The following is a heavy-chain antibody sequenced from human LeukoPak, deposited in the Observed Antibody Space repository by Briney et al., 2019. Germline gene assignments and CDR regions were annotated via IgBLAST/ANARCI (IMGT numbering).Heavy chain of an antibody. D-gene: IGHD2/OR15-2a*01. V-gene: IGHV4-59*01. CDR2: IYYSGST. J-gene: IGHJ5*02. CDR3: ARNIVIYSNWFDP. CDR1: GGSISSYY. Sequence: PSETLSLTYTVSGGSISSYYWSWIRQPPGKGLEWIGYIYYSGSTNYNPSLKSRVTISVDTSKNQFSLKLSSVTAADTAVYYCARNIVIYSNWFDPWGQRTLVTVSS.